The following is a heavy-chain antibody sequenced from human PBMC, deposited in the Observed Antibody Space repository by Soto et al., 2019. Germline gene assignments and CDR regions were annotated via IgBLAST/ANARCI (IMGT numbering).Heavy chain of an antibody. CDR1: GYTFTSYY. CDR3: ARVDRGNGGGGMDV. V-gene: IGHV1-46*01. J-gene: IGHJ6*02. Sequence: QVQLVQSGAEVKKPGASVKVSCKASGYTFTSYYMHWVRQAPGQGLEWMGIIHPSGGSTSYAQKAQGRGTMTRHTSTSTVYTELSSLRSDDTAVYYCARVDRGNGGGGMDVWGQGTTVTVSS. CDR2: IHPSGGST. D-gene: IGHD2-8*01.